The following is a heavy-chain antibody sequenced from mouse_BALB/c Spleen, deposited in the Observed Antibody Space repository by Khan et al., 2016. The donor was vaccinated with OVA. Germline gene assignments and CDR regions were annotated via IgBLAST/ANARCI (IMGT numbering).Heavy chain of an antibody. D-gene: IGHD2-14*01. J-gene: IGHJ2*01. Sequence: VQLQQSGPELVKPGASVKMSCEASGYTFTSYVIHWVKQKPGQGLEWIGYIYPFNDDTKYNEKFKGKATLTSDTSSSTAYLELRSLTSEDSAVYYSAKNYRYDVYFDNWGQGTTLPVSS. CDR3: AKNYRYDVYFDN. V-gene: IGHV1S136*01. CDR1: GYTFTSYV. CDR2: IYPFNDDT.